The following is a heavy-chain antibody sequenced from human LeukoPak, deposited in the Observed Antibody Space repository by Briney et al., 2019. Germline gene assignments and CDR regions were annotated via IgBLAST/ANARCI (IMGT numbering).Heavy chain of an antibody. D-gene: IGHD6-13*01. CDR2: IIPIFGTA. CDR1: GGTFSSYA. J-gene: IGHJ4*02. Sequence: VASVKVPCKASGGTFSSYAISWVRQAPGQWLEWMGGIIPIFGTANYAQKFQGRVTITTDESTSTAYMELSSLRSEDTAVYYCARVAAAALDYWGQGSLVTVSS. CDR3: ARVAAAALDY. V-gene: IGHV1-69*05.